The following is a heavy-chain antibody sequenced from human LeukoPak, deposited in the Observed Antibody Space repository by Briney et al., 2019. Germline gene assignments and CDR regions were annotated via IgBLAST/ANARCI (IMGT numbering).Heavy chain of an antibody. V-gene: IGHV4-59*04. Sequence: TASETLSLTCTVSGGSVNSYYWSWIRQPPGKGLEWLGYIDYSGSTYYNPSLKSRVTISVDTSKNQFSLKLSSVTAADTAVYYCARREGRFRYDYWGQGTLVTVSS. J-gene: IGHJ4*02. CDR3: ARREGRFRYDY. CDR2: IDYSGST. D-gene: IGHD3-10*01. CDR1: GGSVNSYY.